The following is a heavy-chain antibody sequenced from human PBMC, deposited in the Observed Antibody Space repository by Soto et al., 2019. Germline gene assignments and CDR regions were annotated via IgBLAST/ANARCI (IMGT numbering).Heavy chain of an antibody. CDR1: GGSISSGGYY. D-gene: IGHD3-22*01. J-gene: IGHJ4*02. V-gene: IGHV4-31*03. CDR3: ASSRPITMIVV. CDR2: IYYSGST. Sequence: SETLSLTCTVSGGSISSGGYYWSWIRQHPGKGLEWIGYIYYSGSTYYNPSLKSRVTISVDASKNQFSLKLSSVTAADTAVYYCASSRPITMIVVWGQGTLVTVSS.